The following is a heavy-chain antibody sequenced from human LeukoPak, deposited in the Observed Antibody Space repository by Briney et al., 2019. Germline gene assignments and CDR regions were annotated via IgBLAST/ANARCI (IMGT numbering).Heavy chain of an antibody. D-gene: IGHD3-10*01. CDR1: GYTFTSYG. V-gene: IGHV1-18*01. CDR2: ISAYNGNT. J-gene: IGHJ4*02. Sequence: ASVKVSCKASGYTFTSYGISWVRQAPGQGLEWMGWISAYNGNTNYAQKVQGRVTMTTDTSTSTAYMELRSLRSDDTAVYYCARDRVMVRGVITTNNIDFWGQGTLVTVSS. CDR3: ARDRVMVRGVITTNNIDF.